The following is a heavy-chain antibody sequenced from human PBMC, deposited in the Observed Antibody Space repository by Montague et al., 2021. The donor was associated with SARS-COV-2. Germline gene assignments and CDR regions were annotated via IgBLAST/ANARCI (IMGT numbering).Heavy chain of an antibody. CDR3: ARISYGSRMGFYY. CDR2: IDWDDDK. J-gene: IGHJ4*02. V-gene: IGHV2-70*11. CDR1: GFSLSTSGMC. Sequence: PALVKPTQTLTLTCTFSGFSLSTSGMCVSWIRQPPGKALEWLARIDWDDDKYYSTSLKTRLTISKDTSKNQVVLTMTNMDPVDTATYYCARISYGSRMGFYYWGQGTMVTVSS. D-gene: IGHD3-10*01.